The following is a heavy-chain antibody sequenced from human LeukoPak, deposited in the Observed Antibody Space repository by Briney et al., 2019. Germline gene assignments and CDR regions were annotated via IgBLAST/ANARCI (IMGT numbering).Heavy chain of an antibody. CDR1: GFTFSSYG. V-gene: IGHV3-33*01. D-gene: IGHD6-13*01. CDR3: ARDDSSSWFADY. J-gene: IGHJ4*02. Sequence: GGSLRLSCAASGFTFSSYGMHWVRQAPGKGLEWVAVIWYDGSNKYYADSVKGRFTISRDNSKNTLYLQMNSLRAEDTAVYYCARDDSSSWFADYWCQGTLVTVSS. CDR2: IWYDGSNK.